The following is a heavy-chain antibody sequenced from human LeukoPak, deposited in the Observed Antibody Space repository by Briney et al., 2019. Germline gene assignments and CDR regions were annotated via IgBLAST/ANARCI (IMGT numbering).Heavy chain of an antibody. CDR2: INPNSGFT. CDR3: ARGVDLYSNYFDY. CDR1: GYPFTGYY. J-gene: IGHJ4*02. D-gene: IGHD4-11*01. V-gene: IGHV1-2*02. Sequence: ASVKVSCKASGYPFTGYYLHWVRQAPGQGLEWMGWINPNSGFTNYAQKFQGRVTMTRHASISTAYMELSRLRSDDTAVYYCARGVDLYSNYFDYWGEGTPVTVSS.